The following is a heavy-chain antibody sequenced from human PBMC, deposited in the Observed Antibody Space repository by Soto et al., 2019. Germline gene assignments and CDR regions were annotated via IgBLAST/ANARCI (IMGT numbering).Heavy chain of an antibody. CDR1: GFTFRSYP. CDR3: AKEPVGPDWYFDL. CDR2: ISGSGIST. V-gene: IGHV3-23*01. Sequence: DVQLLESGGGLVQPGGSLRLSWEASGFTFRSYPMSWVRQAPGKGREWVSGISGSGISTHYADSVKGRFTVSRDNSKNTLYLQMNSLRAEDTAVYNCAKEPVGPDWYFDLWGRGTLVTVSS. J-gene: IGHJ2*01.